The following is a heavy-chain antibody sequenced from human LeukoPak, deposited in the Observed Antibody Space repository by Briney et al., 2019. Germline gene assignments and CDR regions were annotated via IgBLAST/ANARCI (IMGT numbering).Heavy chain of an antibody. CDR3: ARDMDSGPDFFDY. D-gene: IGHD1-26*01. V-gene: IGHV1-69*06. CDR2: IIPIFGTA. Sequence: SVKVSCKASGGTFSSYAISWVRQAPGQGLEWMGGIIPIFGTANYAQKFQGRVTITADKSTSTAYMELSSLRSEDTAVYYCARDMDSGPDFFDYWGLGTLVTVSS. J-gene: IGHJ4*02. CDR1: GGTFSSYA.